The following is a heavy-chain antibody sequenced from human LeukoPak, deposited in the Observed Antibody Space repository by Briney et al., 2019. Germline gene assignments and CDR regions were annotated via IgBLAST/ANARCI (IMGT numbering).Heavy chain of an antibody. CDR1: GFTVSSNY. Sequence: GGSLRLSCAASGFTVSSNYMSWVRQAPGKGPEWVSVIYSGGSTYYADSVKGRFTISRDNSKNTLYLQMNSLRAEDTAVYYCARSGDYGDYGWFDPWGQGTLVTVSS. CDR3: ARSGDYGDYGWFDP. J-gene: IGHJ5*02. CDR2: IYSGGST. V-gene: IGHV3-53*01. D-gene: IGHD4-17*01.